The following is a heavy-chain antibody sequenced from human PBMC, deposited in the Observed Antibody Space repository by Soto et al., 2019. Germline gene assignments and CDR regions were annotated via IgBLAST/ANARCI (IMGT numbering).Heavy chain of an antibody. D-gene: IGHD3-16*01. J-gene: IGHJ4*02. CDR2: IYYTGNT. V-gene: IGHV4-39*01. CDR3: VLVDMDAGEFHPNFDR. Sequence: SETLSLTCTVSGDSLRSSYHYWGWIRQSPGQGLEWIGSIYYTGNTYYNPSLKSRVSISVDMATNEISLRLMAESVADTAVYYCVLVDMDAGEFHPNFDRWGQGALVTVSS. CDR1: GDSLRSSYHY.